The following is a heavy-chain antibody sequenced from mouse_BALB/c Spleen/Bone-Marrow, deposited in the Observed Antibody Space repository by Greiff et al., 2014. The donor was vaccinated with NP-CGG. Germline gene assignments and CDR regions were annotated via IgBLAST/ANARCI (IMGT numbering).Heavy chain of an antibody. CDR2: ISGGTSTL. J-gene: IGHJ2*01. CDR3: VRGGYYVPSYFDS. CDR1: GFTFRSFG. Sequence: EVQGVESGGGLVQPGGSRKLSCAASGFTFRSFGMHWARQAPEKGLEWVAYISGGTSTLYYADTVKGRFTISRDNPNNTLFLQMTSLRSEDTAMYYCVRGGYYVPSYFDSWGQGTTLTVSS. V-gene: IGHV5-17*02. D-gene: IGHD2-3*01.